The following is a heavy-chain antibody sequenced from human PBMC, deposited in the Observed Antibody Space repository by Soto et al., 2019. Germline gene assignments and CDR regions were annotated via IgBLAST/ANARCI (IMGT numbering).Heavy chain of an antibody. Sequence: ASVKVSCKASGYTFTSYGIGWVRQAPGQGLEWMGWISAYNGNTNYAQKLQGRVTMTTDTSTSTAYMELRSLRSDDTAVYYCALATMRNYYYGMDVWGQGTTVTVSS. V-gene: IGHV1-18*04. J-gene: IGHJ6*02. CDR2: ISAYNGNT. CDR1: GYTFTSYG. D-gene: IGHD2-2*01. CDR3: ALATMRNYYYGMDV.